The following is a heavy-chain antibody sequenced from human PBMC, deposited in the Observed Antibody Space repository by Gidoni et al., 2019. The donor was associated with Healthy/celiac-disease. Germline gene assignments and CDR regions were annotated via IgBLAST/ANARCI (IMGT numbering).Heavy chain of an antibody. CDR3: VSDYGGNGGVLDY. V-gene: IGHV1-69*01. Sequence: QVQLVQSGAEVKQPGSSVKVSCKASGGTFSSYAISWVRQAPGQGLEWMGGITPNFGTANYAQKFQGRVTITADESTSTAYMELSSLRSEDTAVYYCVSDYGGNGGVLDYWGQGTLVTVSS. D-gene: IGHD4-17*01. CDR2: ITPNFGTA. J-gene: IGHJ4*02. CDR1: GGTFSSYA.